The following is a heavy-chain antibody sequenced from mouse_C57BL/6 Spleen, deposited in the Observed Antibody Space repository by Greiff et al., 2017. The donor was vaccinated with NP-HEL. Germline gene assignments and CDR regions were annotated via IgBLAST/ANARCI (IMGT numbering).Heavy chain of an antibody. CDR3: ASIYYYGSSSAY. J-gene: IGHJ3*01. V-gene: IGHV5-17*01. D-gene: IGHD1-1*01. CDR1: GFTFSDYG. CDR2: ISSGSSTI. Sequence: EVQLVESGGGLVKPGGSLKLSCAASGFTFSDYGMHWVRQAPEKGLEWVAYISSGSSTIYYADTVKGRFTISRDNAKNTLFLQMTSLRSEDTAMYYCASIYYYGSSSAYWGQGTLVTVSA.